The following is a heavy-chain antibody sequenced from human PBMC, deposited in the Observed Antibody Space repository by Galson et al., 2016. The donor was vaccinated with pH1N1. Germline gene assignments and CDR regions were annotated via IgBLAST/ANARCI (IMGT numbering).Heavy chain of an antibody. V-gene: IGHV1-2*02. J-gene: IGHJ4*02. CDR1: GYTLIDHY. D-gene: IGHD5-12*01. Sequence: SVKVSCKASGYTLIDHYIHWVRQAPGQGLEWMGWMNPNTGGTNYAQKFQGRVTMTGDTSISTAYMELTRLRSDDTAVYYCAREGVATTVDFWGQGTQVTVSS. CDR3: AREGVATTVDF. CDR2: MNPNTGGT.